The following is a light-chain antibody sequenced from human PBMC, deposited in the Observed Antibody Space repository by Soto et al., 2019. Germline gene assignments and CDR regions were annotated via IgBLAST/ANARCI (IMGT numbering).Light chain of an antibody. CDR2: GAF. CDR1: PSVTNF. J-gene: IGKJ5*01. V-gene: IGKV3-11*01. CDR3: QQRNIWPPVT. Sequence: EIVLTQSPATLSLSPGERATLSCRASPSVTNFLAWYQQKPGQAPRLLIYGAFNRATGIPVRFSGSGSGTDFTLTISSLEPEDFAVYYCQQRNIWPPVTFGQGTRLEIK.